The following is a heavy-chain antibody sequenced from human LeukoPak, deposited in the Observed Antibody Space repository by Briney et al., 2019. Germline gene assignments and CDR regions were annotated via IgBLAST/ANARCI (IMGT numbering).Heavy chain of an antibody. CDR3: AREGYGSGSYYSYYYYYMDV. Sequence: ASVKVSCTASGYTFTSYAMNWVRQAPGQGLEWMGWINTNTGNPTYAQGFTGRFVFSLDTSVSTAYLQISSLKAEDTTVYYCAREGYGSGSYYSYYYYYMDVWGKGTTVTVSS. CDR1: GYTFTSYA. CDR2: INTNTGNP. J-gene: IGHJ6*03. D-gene: IGHD3-10*01. V-gene: IGHV7-4-1*02.